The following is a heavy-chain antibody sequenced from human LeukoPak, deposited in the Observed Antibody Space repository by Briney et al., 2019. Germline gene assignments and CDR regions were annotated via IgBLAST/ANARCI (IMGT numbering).Heavy chain of an antibody. CDR1: GFTFSSYA. CDR2: ISDSGGST. Sequence: LGGSLRLSCAASGFTFSSYAMSWVRQAPGKGLEWVSAISDSGGSTYYADSVKGRFTISRDNSKNTLYLQMNSLRAEDTAVYYCAKLEWLRFAPFDYWGQGTLVTVSS. D-gene: IGHD5-12*01. J-gene: IGHJ4*02. V-gene: IGHV3-23*01. CDR3: AKLEWLRFAPFDY.